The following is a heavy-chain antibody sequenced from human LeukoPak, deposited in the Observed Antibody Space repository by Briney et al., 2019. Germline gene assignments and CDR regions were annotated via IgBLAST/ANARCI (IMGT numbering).Heavy chain of an antibody. D-gene: IGHD2-21*02. Sequence: GSLRLSCAASGFTFSSYSMNWVRQAPGKGLEWVSSISSSSSYIYYADSVKGRFTISRDNAKNSLYLQMTSLRGEDTAVYYCARDGLERVVTATKYYYCCGMDVLGQGNTVTVSS. CDR3: ARDGLERVVTATKYYYCCGMDV. CDR1: GFTFSSYS. V-gene: IGHV3-21*01. J-gene: IGHJ6*02. CDR2: ISSSSSYI.